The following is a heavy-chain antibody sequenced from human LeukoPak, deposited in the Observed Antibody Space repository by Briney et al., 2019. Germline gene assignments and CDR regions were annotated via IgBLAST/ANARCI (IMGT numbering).Heavy chain of an antibody. CDR3: AKWYYDFWSASSRSYYYMDV. Sequence: GGSLRLSCASSGFTLIRYALSWVRPAPGKGLEWVSTISGSDGSKYDADSVKGQFTISRDNTKNTMYLQTNSLRAEDTAVYYCAKWYYDFWSASSRSYYYMDVWGKGTSVTVSS. V-gene: IGHV3-23*01. CDR1: GFTLIRYA. D-gene: IGHD3-3*01. J-gene: IGHJ6*03. CDR2: ISGSDGSK.